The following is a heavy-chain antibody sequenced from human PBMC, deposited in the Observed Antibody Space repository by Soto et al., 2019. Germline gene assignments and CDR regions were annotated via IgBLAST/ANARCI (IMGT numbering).Heavy chain of an antibody. CDR3: AKEILYHDNSGPGMDV. D-gene: IGHD3-22*01. CDR1: GFSFRTYG. Sequence: QVQLVESGGGVVQPGRSLRLSCAASGFSFRTYGMHWVRQAPGKGLEWVAVISNDGSNKYYADSVKGRFTISRDNSKNTLYLQMNSLRAEDTAVYYCAKEILYHDNSGPGMDVWGQGTTVXXXS. V-gene: IGHV3-30*18. J-gene: IGHJ6*02. CDR2: ISNDGSNK.